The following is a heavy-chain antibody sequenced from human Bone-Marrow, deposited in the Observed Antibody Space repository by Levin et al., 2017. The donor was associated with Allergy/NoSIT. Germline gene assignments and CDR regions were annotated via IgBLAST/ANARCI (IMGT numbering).Heavy chain of an antibody. J-gene: IGHJ4*02. V-gene: IGHV3-30*18. Sequence: PGGSLRLSCAVSGFAFHTAIHWVRQAPGRGLEWVAVISYDGTTAYYVDSVQGRFTISRDNRKNTVYLQMNSLGPEDTALYYCAKISGSHYGSSGGNADYWGQGTPVTVSS. CDR1: GFAFHTA. CDR2: ISYDGTTA. CDR3: AKISGSHYGSSGGNADY. D-gene: IGHD1-26*01.